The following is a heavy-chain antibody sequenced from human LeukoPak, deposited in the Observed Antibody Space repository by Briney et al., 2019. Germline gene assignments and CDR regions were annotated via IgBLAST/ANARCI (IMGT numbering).Heavy chain of an antibody. V-gene: IGHV3-23*01. J-gene: IGHJ4*02. CDR3: AKDANYYDSSGYLIPFDY. D-gene: IGHD3-22*01. CDR1: GFTFSRFA. CDR2: LSGNGHQT. Sequence: GGSRRLSCSASGFTFSRFAMTWVRQLPGRGLQWVSSLSGNGHQTYYADSVKGRFSVSRDNSKNILYLQMDSLRADDSALYYCAKDANYYDSSGYLIPFDYWGQGTLVTVSS.